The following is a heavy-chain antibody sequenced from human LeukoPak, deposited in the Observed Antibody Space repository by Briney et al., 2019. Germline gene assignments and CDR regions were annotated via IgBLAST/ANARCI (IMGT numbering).Heavy chain of an antibody. J-gene: IGHJ6*03. V-gene: IGHV4-34*01. CDR2: INHSGST. CDR1: GGSFSGYY. CDR3: ARGLRTEWLSSYYYYYMDV. D-gene: IGHD3-3*01. Sequence: SETLSLTCAVYGGSFSGYYWSWIRQPLGKGLEWIGEINHSGSTNYNPSLKSRVTISVDTSKNQFSLKLSSVTAADTAVYYCARGLRTEWLSSYYYYYMDVWGKGTTVTVSS.